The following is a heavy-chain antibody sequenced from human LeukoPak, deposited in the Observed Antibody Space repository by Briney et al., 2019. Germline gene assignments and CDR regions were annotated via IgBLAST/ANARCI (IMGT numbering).Heavy chain of an antibody. D-gene: IGHD4-11*01. CDR3: AGEKRLQKPFDY. J-gene: IGHJ4*02. CDR1: GFTFSDYY. V-gene: IGHV3-11*01. CDR2: ISSSGSTI. Sequence: PGGSLRLSCAASGFTFSDYYMSWIRQAPGKGLEWVSYISSSGSTIYYADSVKGRFTISRDNAKNSLYLQMNSLRAEDTAVYYCAGEKRLQKPFDYWGQGTLVTVSS.